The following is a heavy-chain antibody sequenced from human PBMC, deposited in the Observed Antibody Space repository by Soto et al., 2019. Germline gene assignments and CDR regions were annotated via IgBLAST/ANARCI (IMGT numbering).Heavy chain of an antibody. CDR1: GGSISSGGYY. J-gene: IGHJ6*02. CDR2: IYYSGST. V-gene: IGHV4-31*03. Sequence: SETLSLTCTVSGGSISSGGYYWSWIRQHPGKGLEWIGYIYYSGSTYYNPSLKSRVTISVDTSRNQFSLKLSSVTAADTAVYYCARDGSITMVRGVIPTTYYYYGMDVWGQGTTVTVSS. CDR3: ARDGSITMVRGVIPTTYYYYGMDV. D-gene: IGHD3-10*01.